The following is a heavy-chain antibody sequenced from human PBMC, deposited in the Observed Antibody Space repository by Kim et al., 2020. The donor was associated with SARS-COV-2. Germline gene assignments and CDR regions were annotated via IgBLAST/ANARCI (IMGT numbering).Heavy chain of an antibody. D-gene: IGHD3-22*01. CDR1: GFTFSSYG. CDR3: ARRYYYDSSGFDY. J-gene: IGHJ4*02. V-gene: IGHV3-33*01. CDR2: IWYDGSNK. Sequence: GGSLRLSCAASGFTFSSYGMHWVRQAPGKGLEWVAVIWYDGSNKYYADSVKGRFTISRDNSKNTLYLQMNSLRAEDTAVYYCARRYYYDSSGFDYWGQGTLVTVSS.